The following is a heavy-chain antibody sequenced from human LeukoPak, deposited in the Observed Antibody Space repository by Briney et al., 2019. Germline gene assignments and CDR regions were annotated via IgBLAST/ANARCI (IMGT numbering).Heavy chain of an antibody. D-gene: IGHD3-22*01. CDR1: GGSFSDYY. Sequence: PSETLSLTCAVYGGSFSDYYWTWIRQPPGEGLEWIGEINHSGSANYTPSLKSRVTISVDTSKNQFSLKLTSVTAADTAVCYCARGPTTTYYHNIGYYYFDSWGQGILVTVSS. CDR3: ARGPTTTYYHNIGYYYFDS. J-gene: IGHJ4*02. CDR2: INHSGSA. V-gene: IGHV4-34*01.